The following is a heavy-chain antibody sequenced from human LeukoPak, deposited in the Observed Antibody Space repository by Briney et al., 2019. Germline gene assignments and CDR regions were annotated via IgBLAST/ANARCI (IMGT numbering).Heavy chain of an antibody. CDR3: AKGRGRVIAAADY. V-gene: IGHV3-9*01. CDR1: GFTFDDYA. D-gene: IGHD6-13*01. J-gene: IGHJ4*02. CDR2: ISWNSGSI. Sequence: GGSLRLSCVASGFTFDDYAIHWVRQAPGKGLEWVSGISWNSGSIGYADSVKGRFTISRDNAKNSLYLQMNSLRAEDKALYYCAKGRGRVIAAADYWGQGTMVTVSS.